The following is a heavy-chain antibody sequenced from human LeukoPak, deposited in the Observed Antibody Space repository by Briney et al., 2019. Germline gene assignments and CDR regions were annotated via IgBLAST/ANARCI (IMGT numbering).Heavy chain of an antibody. D-gene: IGHD5-18*01. V-gene: IGHV1-3*03. J-gene: IGHJ4*02. CDR2: INAGNGNT. Sequence: ASVKVSCKASGYTFTSYGLTWVRQAPGQRLEWMGWINAGNGNTKYSQEFQGRVTITRDTSASTAYMELSSLRSEDMAVYYCASSVDTAMEFDYWGQGTLVTVSS. CDR3: ASSVDTAMEFDY. CDR1: GYTFTSYG.